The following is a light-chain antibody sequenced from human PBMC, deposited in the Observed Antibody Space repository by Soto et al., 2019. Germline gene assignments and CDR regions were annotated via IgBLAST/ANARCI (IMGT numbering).Light chain of an antibody. Sequence: EIVVTQSPAALSVSRAERATLYCMASQSVSSNLAWYQQKPGQTPRLLIYGSSTRATGIPARFSGSGSGTDFTLTISSLQSEDFAVYYCQQYNNWPLTVGGGTKVDIK. CDR1: QSVSSN. CDR2: GSS. CDR3: QQYNNWPLT. J-gene: IGKJ4*01. V-gene: IGKV3-15*01.